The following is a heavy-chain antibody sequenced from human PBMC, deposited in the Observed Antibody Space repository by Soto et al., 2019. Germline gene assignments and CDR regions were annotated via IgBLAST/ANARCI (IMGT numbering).Heavy chain of an antibody. J-gene: IGHJ4*02. CDR1: GGSISGHY. CDR2: IYSSGST. CDR3: ARLGGYYQALDS. V-gene: IGHV4-59*08. Sequence: SETLSLTCTVSGGSISGHYWSWIRQPPGKGLEWVGYIYSSGSTYVRPSLKSRVSMSVDPSKNQVSLRLTSVTATDTAVYYCARLGGYYQALDSWGQGTLVTVSS. D-gene: IGHD3-22*01.